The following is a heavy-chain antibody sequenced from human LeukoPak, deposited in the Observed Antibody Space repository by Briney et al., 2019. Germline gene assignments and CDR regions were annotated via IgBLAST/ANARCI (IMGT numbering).Heavy chain of an antibody. V-gene: IGHV3-30*02. D-gene: IGHD5-12*01. CDR1: GFTFSSYG. Sequence: QTGGSLRLSCAASGFTFSSYGMHWVRQAPGKGLEWVAFIRYDGSNKYYADSVKGRFTISRDKSKNTLYLHVNSLRPEDTAVYYCAKGGGYGAQYYYYYMEVWGKGTTVPIPS. CDR2: IRYDGSNK. CDR3: AKGGGYGAQYYYYYMEV. J-gene: IGHJ6*03.